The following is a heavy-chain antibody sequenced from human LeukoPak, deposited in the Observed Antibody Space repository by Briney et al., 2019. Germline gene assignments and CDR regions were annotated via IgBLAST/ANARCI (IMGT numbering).Heavy chain of an antibody. J-gene: IGHJ4*02. D-gene: IGHD6-13*01. Sequence: GGSLRLSCAASGFTFSSYSMNWVRQAPGKGLEWVSSISSSSSYIYYADSVKGRFTISRDNAKNSLYLQMNSLRAEDTAVYYCARGSSSWSHYFDYWGQGTLVTVSS. CDR3: ARGSSSWSHYFDY. V-gene: IGHV3-21*01. CDR2: ISSSSSYI. CDR1: GFTFSSYS.